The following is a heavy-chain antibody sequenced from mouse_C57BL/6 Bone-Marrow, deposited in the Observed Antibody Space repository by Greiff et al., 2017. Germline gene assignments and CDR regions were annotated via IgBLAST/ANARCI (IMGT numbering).Heavy chain of an antibody. CDR3: ARYYDYDEEYFDV. V-gene: IGHV1-72*01. J-gene: IGHJ1*03. CDR2: IDPNSGGT. Sequence: QVQLQQPGAELVKPGASVKLSCKASGYTFTSYWMHWVKQRPGRGLEWIGRIDPNSGGTKYNEKFKSKATLTVDKPSSTAYMQLSSLTSEDSAVYYCARYYDYDEEYFDVWGTGTTVTVSS. D-gene: IGHD2-4*01. CDR1: GYTFTSYW.